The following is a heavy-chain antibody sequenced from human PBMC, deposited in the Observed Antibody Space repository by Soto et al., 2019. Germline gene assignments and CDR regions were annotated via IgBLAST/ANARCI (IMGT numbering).Heavy chain of an antibody. Sequence: ASVNVSCKASGYTFTSYGISWVRQAPGQGLEWMGWISAYNGNTNYAQKLQGRVTMTTDTSTSTAYMELRSLRSDDTAVYYCARDGDIVVVPAAKADGIDYWGQGTLVTVSS. CDR3: ARDGDIVVVPAAKADGIDY. D-gene: IGHD2-2*01. V-gene: IGHV1-18*01. CDR1: GYTFTSYG. CDR2: ISAYNGNT. J-gene: IGHJ4*02.